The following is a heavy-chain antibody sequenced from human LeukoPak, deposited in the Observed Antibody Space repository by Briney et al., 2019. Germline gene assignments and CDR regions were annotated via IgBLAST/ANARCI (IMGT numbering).Heavy chain of an antibody. CDR1: GYTFTGYY. D-gene: IGHD6-6*01. V-gene: IGHV1-2*02. Sequence: GASVKVSCKASGYTFTGYYMHWVRQAPGQGLEWMGWINANSGGTNYAQKFQGRVTMTRDTSISTAYMELSRLTSDDTAVYYCARGDAYYSSSSGYFDYWGQGTLVTVSS. CDR2: INANSGGT. J-gene: IGHJ4*02. CDR3: ARGDAYYSSSSGYFDY.